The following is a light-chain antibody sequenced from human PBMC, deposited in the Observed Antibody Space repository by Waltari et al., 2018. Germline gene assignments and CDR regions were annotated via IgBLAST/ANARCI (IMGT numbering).Light chain of an antibody. CDR1: HTIIRW. V-gene: IGKV1-5*03. Sequence: DLQMTQSPSTLSASVGDSVTITCRASHTIIRWLAWYQQKPGKAPYLLIYKASALQSGVPSRFSGSGSGSEFTLTISRLQPDDSAIYYCQQYNTYPRTFGQGTKVEIK. CDR3: QQYNTYPRT. J-gene: IGKJ1*01. CDR2: KAS.